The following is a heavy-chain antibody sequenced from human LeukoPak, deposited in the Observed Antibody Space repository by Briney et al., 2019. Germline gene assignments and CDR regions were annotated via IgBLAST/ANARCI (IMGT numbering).Heavy chain of an antibody. D-gene: IGHD1-26*01. Sequence: GGSLRLSCTASGFTFGDYAMSWVRQAPGKGLEWVGFIRTKAYGGTTEYAASVKGRFTISRDDSKSIVYLQMNCLKTEDTAVYYCARELSGSYYDFDYWGQGTLVTVSS. CDR3: ARELSGSYYDFDY. CDR2: IRTKAYGGTT. J-gene: IGHJ4*02. V-gene: IGHV3-49*04. CDR1: GFTFGDYA.